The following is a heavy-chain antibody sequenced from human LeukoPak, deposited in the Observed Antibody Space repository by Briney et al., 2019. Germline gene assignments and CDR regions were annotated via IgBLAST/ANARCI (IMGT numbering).Heavy chain of an antibody. Sequence: SETLSLTCTVSGGSISSSPYYWGWFRQPPGKGLEWIGSIYYSGTTYYNPSLESRVTISVDTSKNQFSLKLSSVTAADAAVYYCARENIVVVPAAIGYYYYMDVWGKGTTVTVSS. CDR3: ARENIVVVPAAIGYYYYMDV. J-gene: IGHJ6*03. CDR2: IYYSGTT. V-gene: IGHV4-39*07. D-gene: IGHD2-2*02. CDR1: GGSISSSPYY.